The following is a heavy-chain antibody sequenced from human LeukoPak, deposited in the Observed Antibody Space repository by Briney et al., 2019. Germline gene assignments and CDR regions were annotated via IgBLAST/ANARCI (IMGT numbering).Heavy chain of an antibody. D-gene: IGHD5-18*01. Sequence: GGSLRLSCAASGFTFSSYSMNWVRQAPGKGLEWVSYNSGSSTIYYADSVKGRFTISRDNAKNSLYLQMNSLRAEDTAVYYCARGGVRGYSYGDKGYYFDYWGQGTLVTVSS. V-gene: IGHV3-48*01. CDR1: GFTFSSYS. J-gene: IGHJ4*02. CDR3: ARGGVRGYSYGDKGYYFDY. CDR2: NSGSSTI.